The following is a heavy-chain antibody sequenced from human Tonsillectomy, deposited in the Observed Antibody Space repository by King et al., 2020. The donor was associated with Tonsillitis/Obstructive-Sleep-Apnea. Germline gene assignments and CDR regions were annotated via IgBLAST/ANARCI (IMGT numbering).Heavy chain of an antibody. Sequence: VQLVESGGGLVQPGRSLRLSCAASGFTFDDYAMHWVRQAPGKGLEWVSGISWDSGSIAYADSVKGRFTISRDNARNSLYLQMNSLRPEDTALYYCAKGAEATRYNWFDPWGQGTLVTVSS. V-gene: IGHV3-9*01. CDR3: AKGAEATRYNWFDP. CDR2: ISWDSGSI. CDR1: GFTFDDYA. J-gene: IGHJ5*02. D-gene: IGHD1-26*01.